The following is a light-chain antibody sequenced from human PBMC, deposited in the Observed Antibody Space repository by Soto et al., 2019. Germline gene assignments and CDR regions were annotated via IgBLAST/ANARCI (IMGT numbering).Light chain of an antibody. Sequence: EIDLTQSPATLSVSQGERATLSCRASQRISSNLAWYQQRRGQAPRLLIYGASTRAPGIPARFSGSGSETEFTLTISSLQSEDFAVYYCQHYNNWPPWTFGQGTKVDIK. J-gene: IGKJ1*01. CDR3: QHYNNWPPWT. CDR1: QRISSN. V-gene: IGKV3-15*01. CDR2: GAS.